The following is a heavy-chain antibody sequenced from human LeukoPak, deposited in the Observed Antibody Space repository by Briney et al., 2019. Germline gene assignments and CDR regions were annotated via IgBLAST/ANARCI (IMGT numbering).Heavy chain of an antibody. V-gene: IGHV3-30*04. CDR3: ARDLVRRFSGGSSPYDY. D-gene: IGHD2-15*01. CDR1: GFTFSSYA. Sequence: GGSLRLSCAASGFTFSSYAMHWVRQAPGKGLEWVAVISYDGSNKYYADSVKGRFTISRDNSKNTLYLQMNSLRAEDTAVYYCARDLVRRFSGGSSPYDYWGQGTLVTVSS. CDR2: ISYDGSNK. J-gene: IGHJ4*02.